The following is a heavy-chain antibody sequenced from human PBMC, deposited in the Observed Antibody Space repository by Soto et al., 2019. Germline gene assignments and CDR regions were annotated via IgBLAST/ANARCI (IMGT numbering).Heavy chain of an antibody. J-gene: IGHJ4*02. CDR3: ARRPWLSGYYDY. D-gene: IGHD3-22*01. CDR1: GYSFFSHW. Sequence: PGESLKISCKGSGYSFFSHWIGWVRQMPGKGLEWVGIIYPADSETRYSPSFQGQVTISVAKSINTAYLQWSSLKASGTAMYYCARRPWLSGYYDYWGQGTLVTVSS. CDR2: IYPADSET. V-gene: IGHV5-51*01.